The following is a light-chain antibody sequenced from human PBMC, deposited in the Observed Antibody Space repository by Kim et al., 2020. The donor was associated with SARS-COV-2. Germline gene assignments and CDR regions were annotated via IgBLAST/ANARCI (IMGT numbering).Light chain of an antibody. CDR1: RSSQ. CDR3: QQYGTSPLT. Sequence: RSSQLAWFQQKPGQAPRLLIYGASTRATGIPDRFSGSGSGTDFALTISRLEPEDFAMYFCQQYGTSPLTFGGGTKVEIK. CDR2: GAS. J-gene: IGKJ4*01. V-gene: IGKV3-20*01.